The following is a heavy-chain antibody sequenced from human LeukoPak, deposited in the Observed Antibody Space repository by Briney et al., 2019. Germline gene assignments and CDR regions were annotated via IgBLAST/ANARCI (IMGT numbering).Heavy chain of an antibody. V-gene: IGHV3-23*01. CDR2: IDVSGRMT. D-gene: IGHD3-9*01. CDR3: ARDGKNYDKSLGPFDP. J-gene: IGHJ5*02. CDR1: GFTFNRHG. Sequence: GGSLRLSCAASGFTFNRHGMSWVRQAPGKGLEWVSGIDVSGRMTYYADSVKGRFTISRDNSKNMVYLQMNSLRAGDMAVYYCARDGKNYDKSLGPFDPWGQGTLVTVSS.